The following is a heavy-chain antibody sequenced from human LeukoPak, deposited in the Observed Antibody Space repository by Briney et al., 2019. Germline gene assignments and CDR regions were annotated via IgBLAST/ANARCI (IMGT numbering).Heavy chain of an antibody. J-gene: IGHJ4*02. CDR2: IYHSGST. CDR3: APSPCSGDSCYRFDF. CDR1: GGSISSSYW. Sequence: SETLSLTCAVSGGSISSSYWWSWVRQPPGKGLEWIGEIYHSGSTKYNPSLKSRVTISVDKSKTQFSLKLSSVTAADTAVYYCAPSPCSGDSCYRFDFWGQGTQVTVSS. V-gene: IGHV4-4*02. D-gene: IGHD2-15*01.